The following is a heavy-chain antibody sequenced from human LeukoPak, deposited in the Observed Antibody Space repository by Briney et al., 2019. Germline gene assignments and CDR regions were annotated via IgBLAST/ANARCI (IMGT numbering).Heavy chain of an antibody. D-gene: IGHD5-12*01. CDR2: IYSGGST. Sequence: PGGFLRLSCAASGFTVSSTYMTWVRQAPGKGLEWVSVIYSGGSTYYADSVKGRFTISRDNSKNTLYLQMNSLRAEDTAVYYCAREGAGYDNAFDIWGQGTTVTVSS. V-gene: IGHV3-53*01. CDR3: AREGAGYDNAFDI. CDR1: GFTVSSTY. J-gene: IGHJ3*02.